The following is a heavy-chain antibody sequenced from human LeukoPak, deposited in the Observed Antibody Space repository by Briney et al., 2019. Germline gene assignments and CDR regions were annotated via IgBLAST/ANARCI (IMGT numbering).Heavy chain of an antibody. D-gene: IGHD2-2*02. CDR2: IYPDDSDT. J-gene: IGHJ4*02. Sequence: GESLKISFKGSGYRFTNYWIGWVRQMPGKGLEWMGLIYPDDSDTRYSPSFQGQVTISADKSISTAYLQWSSLKASDTAMYYCAIGGDSTTSCYRCFDYWGQGTLVTVSS. V-gene: IGHV5-51*01. CDR1: GYRFTNYW. CDR3: AIGGDSTTSCYRCFDY.